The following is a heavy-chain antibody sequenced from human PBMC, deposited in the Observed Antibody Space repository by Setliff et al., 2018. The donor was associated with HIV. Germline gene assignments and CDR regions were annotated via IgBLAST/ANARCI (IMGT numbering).Heavy chain of an antibody. CDR1: GFTFSNYS. CDR3: AREPHELRYFDWLLYPAYYYYGMDV. Sequence: GGSLRLSCAASGFTFSNYSMNWVRQTPGKGLEWVSSISASATYIYYADSVKGRFTISRDNAENSLYLQMNSLRAEDTAVYYCAREPHELRYFDWLLYPAYYYYGMDVWGQGTTVTVSS. V-gene: IGHV3-21*01. D-gene: IGHD3-9*01. J-gene: IGHJ6*02. CDR2: ISASATYI.